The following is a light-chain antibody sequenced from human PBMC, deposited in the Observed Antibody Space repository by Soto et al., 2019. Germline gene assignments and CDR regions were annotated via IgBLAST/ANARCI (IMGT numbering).Light chain of an antibody. CDR1: SSDVGTYDL. CDR2: AVT. V-gene: IGLV2-23*02. Sequence: QSALTQPASVSGSPGQSITISCTGTSSDVGTYDLVSWYQQHPGKAPKLVISAVTKPPSGVSDRFSGSKSGNTASLTISGLQTEDEADYYCCSYSGPSTYVVFGGGTKLTVL. J-gene: IGLJ2*01. CDR3: CSYSGPSTYVV.